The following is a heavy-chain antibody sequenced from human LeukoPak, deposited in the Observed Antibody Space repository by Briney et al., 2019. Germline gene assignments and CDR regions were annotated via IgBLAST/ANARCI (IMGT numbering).Heavy chain of an antibody. J-gene: IGHJ4*02. CDR1: GFTVSSNY. V-gene: IGHV3-53*01. Sequence: GGSLRLSCAASGFTVSSNYMSWVRQAPGKGLEWVSVIYSGGSTYYADSVKGRFTISRDNSKNTLYLQMNSLRAEDTAVYYCARASGYFNYYFDYWGQGTLVTVSS. CDR2: IYSGGST. D-gene: IGHD3-22*01. CDR3: ARASGYFNYYFDY.